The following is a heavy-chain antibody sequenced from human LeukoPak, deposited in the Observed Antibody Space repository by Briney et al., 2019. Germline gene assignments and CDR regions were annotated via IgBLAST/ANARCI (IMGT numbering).Heavy chain of an antibody. Sequence: GASVKVSCKASGYTFTSYGISWVRQAPGQGLEWMGWISAYNGNTNYAQKLQGRVAMTTDTSTSTAYMELRSLRSDDTAVYHCARAGTTGTLLGEDYWGQGTLVTVSS. CDR1: GYTFTSYG. D-gene: IGHD1-1*01. J-gene: IGHJ4*02. V-gene: IGHV1-18*01. CDR2: ISAYNGNT. CDR3: ARAGTTGTLLGEDY.